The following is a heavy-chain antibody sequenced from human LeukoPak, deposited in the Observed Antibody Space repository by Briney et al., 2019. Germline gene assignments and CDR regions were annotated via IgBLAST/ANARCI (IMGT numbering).Heavy chain of an antibody. Sequence: GGSLRLSCAASGFTFSHYWMTWGRQAPGKGLDWLANIKEDGSERYYVDSVKGRFNISRDHAKNSVYLQMASLRAEDAAVYYCARTSGGRLAVAVDSWGQGTLVTVSS. CDR3: ARTSGGRLAVAVDS. D-gene: IGHD6-19*01. J-gene: IGHJ4*02. V-gene: IGHV3-7*05. CDR1: GFTFSHYW. CDR2: IKEDGSER.